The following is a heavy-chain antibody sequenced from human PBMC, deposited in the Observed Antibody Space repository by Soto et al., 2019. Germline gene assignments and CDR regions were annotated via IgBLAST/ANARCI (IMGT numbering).Heavy chain of an antibody. D-gene: IGHD6-19*01. V-gene: IGHV4-59*01. Sequence: SETLSLTCTVSGGSMSSYYWSWIRQPPGRGLEWIGYIYYSGSTNYNPSLKSRVTISVDTSKNQFSLKLSSVTAADTALYYCARDRGQWLVHGGFDIWGQGTMVTVSS. CDR1: GGSMSSYY. CDR3: ARDRGQWLVHGGFDI. J-gene: IGHJ3*02. CDR2: IYYSGST.